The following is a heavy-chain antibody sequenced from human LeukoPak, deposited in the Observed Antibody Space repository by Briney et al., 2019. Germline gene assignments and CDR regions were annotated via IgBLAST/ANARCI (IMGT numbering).Heavy chain of an antibody. D-gene: IGHD2/OR15-2a*01. Sequence: GGSLRLSCAASGFTFSSYAMSWVRQAPGKGLEWVSAISGSGGSSYSADAVYVQFTISRDSDNTKMLLQLNSLRDDDADLYYCTNYCNAASCSPSGRAFHIWGHGTMVTVSS. CDR3: TNYCNAASCSPSGRAFHI. V-gene: IGHV3-23*01. CDR1: GFTFSSYA. CDR2: ISGSGGSS. J-gene: IGHJ3*02.